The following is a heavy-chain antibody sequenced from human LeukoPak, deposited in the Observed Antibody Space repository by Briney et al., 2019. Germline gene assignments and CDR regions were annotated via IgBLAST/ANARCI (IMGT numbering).Heavy chain of an antibody. J-gene: IGHJ4*02. V-gene: IGHV1-2*02. CDR1: GYTFTGYY. CDR3: ARGLTLRFYYDSSGYYY. D-gene: IGHD3-22*01. CDR2: INPNSGGT. Sequence: ASVTVSCTDSGYTFTGYYMHWVRQAPGQGLEWMGWINPNSGGTNYAQKFQGRVTMTRDTSISTAYMELSRLRSDDTAVYYCARGLTLRFYYDSSGYYYWGQGTLVTVSS.